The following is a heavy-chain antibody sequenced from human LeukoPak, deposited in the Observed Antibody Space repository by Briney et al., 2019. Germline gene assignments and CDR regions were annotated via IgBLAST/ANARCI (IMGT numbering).Heavy chain of an antibody. CDR2: IIPIFGTA. D-gene: IGHD2-15*01. Sequence: SVTVSCKASGGTFSSYAISWVRQAPGQGLEWMGGIIPIFGTANYAQKFQGRVTITADESTSTAYMELSSLRSEDTAVYYCAVGYCSGGSCPTSWFDPWGQGTLVTVSS. CDR3: AVGYCSGGSCPTSWFDP. J-gene: IGHJ5*02. CDR1: GGTFSSYA. V-gene: IGHV1-69*01.